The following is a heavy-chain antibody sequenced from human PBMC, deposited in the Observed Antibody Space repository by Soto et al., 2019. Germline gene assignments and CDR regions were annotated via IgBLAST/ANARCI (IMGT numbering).Heavy chain of an antibody. CDR1: EGTFNSYT. D-gene: IGHD3-10*01. CDR2: VVPILGMA. CDR3: ATNCGSGSTHFDY. J-gene: IGHJ4*02. Sequence: QVQLVQSGAEVKKPGSSVKVSCTASEGTFNSYTISWVRQAPGQGLEWMGRVVPILGMADFARKFQGRVMITADKSTSTAYMVLSSLRSDDTAVYYCATNCGSGSTHFDYWGQGTLVTVSS. V-gene: IGHV1-69*02.